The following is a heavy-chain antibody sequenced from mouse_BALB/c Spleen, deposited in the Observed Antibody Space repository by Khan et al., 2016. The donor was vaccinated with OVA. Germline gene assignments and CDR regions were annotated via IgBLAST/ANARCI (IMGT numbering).Heavy chain of an antibody. D-gene: IGHD2-13*01. J-gene: IGHJ3*01. CDR2: IDPFNGNT. CDR3: TRWGLNNWFAY. CDR1: GYSFTTYY. V-gene: IGHV1-31*01. Sequence: EVQLQESGPELMKPGTSVNISCKASGYSFTTYYIHWVKQSHGKSLEWIGYIDPFNGNTNYNHKFKGKATLTVDKSSSTAYMHLSSLTSEDSAVFYCTRWGLNNWFAYWGQGTLVTVSA.